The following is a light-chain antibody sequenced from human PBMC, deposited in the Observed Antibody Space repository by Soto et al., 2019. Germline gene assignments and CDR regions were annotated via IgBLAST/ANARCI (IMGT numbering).Light chain of an antibody. Sequence: QSVLTQPPSVSGAPGQRVTISCTGSSSNIGAGFDVHWYQQLPGTAPKLLIYRNINRPSGVPDRFSGSKSGTSASLAITGLQAEDEADYYCQSYDISLKAYVFGTATQLTVL. CDR3: QSYDISLKAYV. J-gene: IGLJ1*01. CDR1: SSNIGAGFD. V-gene: IGLV1-40*01. CDR2: RNI.